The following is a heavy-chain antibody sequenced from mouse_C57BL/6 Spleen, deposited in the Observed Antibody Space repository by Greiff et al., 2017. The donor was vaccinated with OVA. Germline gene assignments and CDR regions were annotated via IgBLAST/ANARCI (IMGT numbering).Heavy chain of an antibody. CDR1: GYTFTSYW. CDR2: IDPSDSYT. J-gene: IGHJ2*01. CDR3: ARWGTYRGYFDY. Sequence: VQLQQSGAELMKPGASVKLSCKASGYTFTSYWMHWVKQRPGQGLEWIGEIDPSDSYTNYNQKFKGKSTLTVDKSSSTAYMQLSSLTSEDSAVYYCARWGTYRGYFDYWGQGTTLTVSS. D-gene: IGHD5-1*01. V-gene: IGHV1-69*01.